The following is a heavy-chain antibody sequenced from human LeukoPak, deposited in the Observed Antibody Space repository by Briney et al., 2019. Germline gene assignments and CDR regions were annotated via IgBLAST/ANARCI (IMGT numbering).Heavy chain of an antibody. D-gene: IGHD6-19*01. V-gene: IGHV3-73*01. CDR1: GFTFSGSA. J-gene: IGHJ4*02. CDR3: TRVAGAGTGY. Sequence: PGGSLKLSCAASGFTFSGSAMHWVRQASGKGLEWVGRIRSKPNNYATAYAASVEGRFTISRDDSKNTAYLQMNSLKIEDTAVYYCTRVAGAGTGYWGQGTLVTVSS. CDR2: IRSKPNNYAT.